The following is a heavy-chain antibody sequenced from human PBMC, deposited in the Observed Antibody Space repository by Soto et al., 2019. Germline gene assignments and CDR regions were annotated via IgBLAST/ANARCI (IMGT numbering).Heavy chain of an antibody. CDR2: IYYSGST. Sequence: SETLSLTRTVSGGSISSYYWSWIRQPPGKGLEWIGYIYYSGSTNYNPSLKSRVTISVDTSKNQFSLMLSSVTAADTAVYYCARFETAAGDFDYWGQGTLVTVSS. CDR3: ARFETAAGDFDY. D-gene: IGHD6-13*01. CDR1: GGSISSYY. V-gene: IGHV4-59*01. J-gene: IGHJ4*02.